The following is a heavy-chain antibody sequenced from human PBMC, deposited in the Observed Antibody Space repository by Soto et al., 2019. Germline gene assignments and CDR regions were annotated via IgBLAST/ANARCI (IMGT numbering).Heavy chain of an antibody. D-gene: IGHD6-13*01. CDR1: GFTFSSYA. V-gene: IGHV3-30-3*01. J-gene: IGHJ5*02. Sequence: VPLVESGGGVVQPGRSLRLSCAASGFTFSSYAMHWVRQAPGKGLEWVAVISYDGSNKYYADSVKGRFTISRDNSKNTLYLQMNSLRAEDTAVYYCARDLGSSWYGGWFDPWGQGTLVTVSS. CDR3: ARDLGSSWYGGWFDP. CDR2: ISYDGSNK.